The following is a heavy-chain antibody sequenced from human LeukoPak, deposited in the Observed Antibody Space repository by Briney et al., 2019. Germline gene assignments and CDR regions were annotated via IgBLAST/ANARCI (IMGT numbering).Heavy chain of an antibody. D-gene: IGHD3-10*02. CDR3: AELGITMIGGV. J-gene: IGHJ6*04. Sequence: GGSLRLSCAASGFTFSSYAMHWVRQAPGKGLEWVANIKQDGSEKYYVDSVKGRFTISRDNAKNSLYLQMNSLGAEDTAVYYCAELGITMIGGVWGKGTTVTISS. CDR1: GFTFSSYA. CDR2: IKQDGSEK. V-gene: IGHV3-7*03.